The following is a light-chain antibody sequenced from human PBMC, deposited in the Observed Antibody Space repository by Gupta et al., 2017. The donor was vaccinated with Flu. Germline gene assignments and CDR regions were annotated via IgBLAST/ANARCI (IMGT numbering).Light chain of an antibody. CDR1: QSINSRD. V-gene: IGKV3-20*01. CDR3: QQYSKLPWT. Sequence: EIVLTQFPGTLSLSPGEGATFSCRASQSINSRDLVWYQQKSGQPPRLLIFGASRATGIPDRFSGSESGTDFTLSISRLEPEDFAVYFCQQYSKLPWTFGQGTNVE. J-gene: IGKJ1*01. CDR2: GAS.